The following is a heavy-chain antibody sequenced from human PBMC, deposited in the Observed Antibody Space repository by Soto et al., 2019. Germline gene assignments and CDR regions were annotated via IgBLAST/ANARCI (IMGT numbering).Heavy chain of an antibody. CDR3: ARHAYYYDSSGYYYFDY. CDR1: GYSFTSYW. V-gene: IGHV5-10-1*01. J-gene: IGHJ4*02. CDR2: IDPSDSYT. D-gene: IGHD3-22*01. Sequence: GESLKISCKGSGYSFTSYWISWVRQMPGKGLEWTGRIDPSDSYTNYSPSFQGHVTISADKSISTAYLQWSSLKASDTAMYYCARHAYYYDSSGYYYFDYWGQGTLVTVSS.